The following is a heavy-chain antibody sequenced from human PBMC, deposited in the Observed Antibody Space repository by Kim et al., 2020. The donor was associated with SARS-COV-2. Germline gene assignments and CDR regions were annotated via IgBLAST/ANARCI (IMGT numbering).Heavy chain of an antibody. CDR2: MFHSGST. CDR1: GYSISSGYY. Sequence: SETLSLTCTVSGYSISSGYYWGWIRQPPGKGLEWIGSMFHSGSTHYNPSLKSRVTISVDTSKNQFSLKLNSVTAADTAVYYCARVGASLYDAFDMWGQGTMVAVSS. D-gene: IGHD1-26*01. V-gene: IGHV4-38-2*02. J-gene: IGHJ3*02. CDR3: ARVGASLYDAFDM.